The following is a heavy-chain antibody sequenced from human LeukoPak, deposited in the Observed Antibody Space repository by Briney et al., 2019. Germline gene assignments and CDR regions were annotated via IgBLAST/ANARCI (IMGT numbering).Heavy chain of an antibody. CDR2: IIPILGIA. D-gene: IGHD5-12*01. Sequence: ASVMLSCKASGGTYSSYAISWVRQAPGQGLEWMGRIIPILGIANYAQKFQGRVTITADKSTSTAYMELSSLRSEDTAVYYCATRMSGYDYEDWFDPWGQGTLVPVSS. V-gene: IGHV1-69*04. J-gene: IGHJ5*02. CDR1: GGTYSSYA. CDR3: ATRMSGYDYEDWFDP.